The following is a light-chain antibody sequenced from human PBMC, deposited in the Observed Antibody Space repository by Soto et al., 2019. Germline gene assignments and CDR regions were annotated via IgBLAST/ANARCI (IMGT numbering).Light chain of an antibody. CDR3: QQRSNWPIT. V-gene: IGKV3D-20*02. Sequence: EIVLTQSPGTLSLSPGETATLSCRASRSVSSNYLAWYQQRPGQAPRLLINRASNRATGIPDRFTGSGSGTDFTLTINRLEPADFAVYYCQQRSNWPITFGQGTRLE. CDR2: RAS. J-gene: IGKJ5*01. CDR1: RSVSSNY.